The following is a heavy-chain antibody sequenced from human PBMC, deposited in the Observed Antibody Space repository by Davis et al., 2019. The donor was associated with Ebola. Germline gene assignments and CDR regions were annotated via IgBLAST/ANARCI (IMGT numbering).Heavy chain of an antibody. V-gene: IGHV1-2*04. CDR3: ARDHFDFWSGYSVNYGMDV. J-gene: IGHJ6*02. CDR1: GYTFPCYY. Sequence: AASVKVSCKASGYTFPCYYMHWVRQAPGQGLEWMGWINPNSGGTNYAQKFQGWVTMTRDTSISTAYMELSRLRSDDTAVYYCARDHFDFWSGYSVNYGMDVWGQGTTVTVSS. CDR2: INPNSGGT. D-gene: IGHD3-3*01.